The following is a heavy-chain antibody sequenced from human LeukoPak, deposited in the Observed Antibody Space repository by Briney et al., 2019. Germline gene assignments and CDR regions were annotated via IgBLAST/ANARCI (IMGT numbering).Heavy chain of an antibody. CDR1: GFTFSNAW. D-gene: IGHD3-16*02. V-gene: IGHV3-15*01. CDR2: IKSKTDGGTT. Sequence: PGGSLRLSCAASGFTFSNAWMSWVRQAPGKGLEWVGRIKSKTDGGTTDYAAPVKGRFTISRDDSKNTLYLQMNSLKTEDTAVYYCARDGDRSLWSPEYYFDYWGQGTLVTVSS. CDR3: ARDGDRSLWSPEYYFDY. J-gene: IGHJ4*02.